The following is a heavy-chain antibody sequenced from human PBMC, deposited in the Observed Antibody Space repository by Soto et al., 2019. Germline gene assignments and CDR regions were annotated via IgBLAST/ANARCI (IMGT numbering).Heavy chain of an antibody. V-gene: IGHV4-39*07. D-gene: IGHD3-22*01. CDR3: ARGGYYDSSATY. Sequence: SETLSLTCTVSGGSISSSSYYWGWIRQPPGKGLEWIGEINHSGSTNYNPSLKSRVTISVDTSKNQFSLKLSSVTAADTAVYYCARGGYYDSSATYWGQGTLVTVS. CDR1: GGSISSSSYY. J-gene: IGHJ4*02. CDR2: INHSGST.